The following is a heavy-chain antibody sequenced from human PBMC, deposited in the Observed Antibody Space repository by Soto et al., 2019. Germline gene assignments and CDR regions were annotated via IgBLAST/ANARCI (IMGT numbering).Heavy chain of an antibody. J-gene: IGHJ5*02. CDR1: GDSVSSNSAA. D-gene: IGHD2-2*01. CDR3: ARDPIHFYCSSTSCPTNWFDP. CDR2: TYYRSKRYN. Sequence: SQTLSLTCAISGDSVSSNSAAWNWIRQSPSRGLEWLGRTYYRSKRYNDYAVSVKSRITINPDTSKNQFSLQLNSVTPEDTAVYYCARDPIHFYCSSTSCPTNWFDPWGQGTLVTVSS. V-gene: IGHV6-1*01.